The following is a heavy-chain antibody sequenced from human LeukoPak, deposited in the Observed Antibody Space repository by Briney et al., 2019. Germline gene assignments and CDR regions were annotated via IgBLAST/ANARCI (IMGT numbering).Heavy chain of an antibody. CDR1: GGSISSYY. Sequence: PSETLSLTCTVSGGSISSYYWSWIRQPPGKGLEWIRYIYTSGSTNYNPSLKSRVTISVDTSKNQFSLKLSSVTAADTAVYYCASYYYDSSGYYMYFDYWGQGTLVTVSS. V-gene: IGHV4-4*09. D-gene: IGHD3-22*01. CDR3: ASYYYDSSGYYMYFDY. CDR2: IYTSGST. J-gene: IGHJ4*02.